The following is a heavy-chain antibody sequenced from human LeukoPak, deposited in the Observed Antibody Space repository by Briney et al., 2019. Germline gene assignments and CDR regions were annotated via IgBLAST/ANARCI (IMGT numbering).Heavy chain of an antibody. V-gene: IGHV4-61*02. J-gene: IGHJ5*02. Sequence: SETLSLTCTVSGGSISSGSYCWSWIRQPAGKELEWIGRISSTGNTDYNPSLKSRIIISRDRSKNQFPLGLNSVTATDTAVYYCARDRSYGGSRFDTWGQGILVTVSS. CDR2: ISSTGNT. D-gene: IGHD1-26*01. CDR3: ARDRSYGGSRFDT. CDR1: GGSISSGSYC.